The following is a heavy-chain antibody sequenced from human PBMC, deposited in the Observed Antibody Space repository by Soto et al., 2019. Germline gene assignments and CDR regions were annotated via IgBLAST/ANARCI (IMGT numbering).Heavy chain of an antibody. D-gene: IGHD1-26*01. V-gene: IGHV1-69*13. J-gene: IGHJ4*02. CDR2: IIPIFGTA. Sequence: ASVKVSCKASGGTFSSYAISWVRQAPGQGLEWMGGIIPIFGTANCAQKFQGRVTITADESTSTAYMELSSLRSEDTAVYYCARDRGSGSYAYIDYWAREPWSPSPQ. CDR1: GGTFSSYA. CDR3: ARDRGSGSYAYIDY.